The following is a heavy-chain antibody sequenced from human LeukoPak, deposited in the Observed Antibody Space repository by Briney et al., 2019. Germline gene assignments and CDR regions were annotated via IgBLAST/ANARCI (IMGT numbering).Heavy chain of an antibody. D-gene: IGHD3-22*01. CDR3: AAYYYDSSGYYNLDY. CDR1: GYTFTSYA. V-gene: IGHV1-69*13. Sequence: SVKVSCKASGYTFTSYAMNWVRQAPGQGLEWMGGIIPIFGTANYAQKFQGRVTITADESTSTAYMELSSLRSEDTAVYYCAAYYYDSSGYYNLDYWGQGTLVTVSS. J-gene: IGHJ4*02. CDR2: IIPIFGTA.